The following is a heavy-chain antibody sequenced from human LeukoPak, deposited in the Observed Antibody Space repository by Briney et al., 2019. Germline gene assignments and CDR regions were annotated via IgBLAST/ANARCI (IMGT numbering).Heavy chain of an antibody. D-gene: IGHD4-11*01. J-gene: IGHJ4*02. V-gene: IGHV5-51*01. CDR1: GYSFTSYW. CDR3: ARRLYSNYWFWEY. CDR2: IYPGDSDT. Sequence: GESLKISCKGSGYSFTSYWIGWVRQMPGKGLEFMGSIYPGDSDTTYSPPFQGQVTISADKSISTAYLQWSSLKASDTAIYYCARRLYSNYWFWEYWGQGTLVTVSS.